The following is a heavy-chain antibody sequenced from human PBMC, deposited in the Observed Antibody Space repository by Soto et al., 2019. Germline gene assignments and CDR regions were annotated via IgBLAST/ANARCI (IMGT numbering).Heavy chain of an antibody. J-gene: IGHJ4*02. V-gene: IGHV4-59*08. D-gene: IGHD4-17*01. CDR1: GGSIRSYY. CDR3: ARHLTYGGPDFEC. CDR2: IYDMGST. Sequence: QVQLQESGPGQVKPSETLSLTCTVSGGSIRSYYWSWIRQPPGKGLEWVGYIYDMGSTDYNPSLKSRIIIPGDTSKNQFALKLSSVTAADTAIYYCARHLTYGGPDFECWGQGTLVTVSS.